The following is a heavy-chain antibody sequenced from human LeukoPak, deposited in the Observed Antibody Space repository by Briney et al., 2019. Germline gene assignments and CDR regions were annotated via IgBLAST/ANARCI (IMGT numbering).Heavy chain of an antibody. V-gene: IGHV3-7*01. J-gene: IGHJ4*02. CDR1: GFSFSSYW. CDR2: IKQDGSEK. Sequence: GGSLRLSCAASGFSFSSYWMGWVRQAPGKGLECVANIKQDGSEKYYIDSVKGRFTISRDNAKKSLYLQMNSLRAEDTAVYYCASQSSGGFFEDYWDQGTLVTVSS. CDR3: ASQSSGGFFEDY. D-gene: IGHD3-3*01.